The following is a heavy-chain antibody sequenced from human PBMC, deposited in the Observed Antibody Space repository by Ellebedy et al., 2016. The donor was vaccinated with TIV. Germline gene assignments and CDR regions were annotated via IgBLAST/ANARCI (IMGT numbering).Heavy chain of an antibody. CDR3: AKDAWEKARVSWEHDY. J-gene: IGHJ4*02. CDR2: ISYDGSNK. D-gene: IGHD1-26*01. CDR1: RFSFSSYG. Sequence: PGGSLRLSCAASRFSFSSYGMHWVRQAPGKGLEWVAGISYDGSNKDYADSVKGRFTISRDNSKNTVYLDMNSLTPDDTAVYYCAKDAWEKARVSWEHDYWGQGTLVTVSS. V-gene: IGHV3-30*18.